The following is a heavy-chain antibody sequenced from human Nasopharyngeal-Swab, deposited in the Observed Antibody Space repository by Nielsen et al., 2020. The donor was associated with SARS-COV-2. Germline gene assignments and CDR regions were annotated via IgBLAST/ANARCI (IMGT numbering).Heavy chain of an antibody. CDR1: GYSFTSYW. V-gene: IGHV5-51*01. D-gene: IGHD6-19*01. J-gene: IGHJ6*03. Sequence: GASLPISCKGSGYSFTSYWIGWVRQMPGKGLEWMGIIYPGDSDTRYSPSFQGQVTISADKSISTAYLQWSSLKASDTAMYYCARQGAVAGYYYYYMDVWGKGTTVTVSS. CDR3: ARQGAVAGYYYYYMDV. CDR2: IYPGDSDT.